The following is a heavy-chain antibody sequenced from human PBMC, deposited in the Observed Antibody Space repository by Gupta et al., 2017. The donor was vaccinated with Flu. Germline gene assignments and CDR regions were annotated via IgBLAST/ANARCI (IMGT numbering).Heavy chain of an antibody. CDR2: IKQDGYEK. V-gene: IGHV3-7*01. Sequence: RQAPGKGLEGVANIKQDGYEKDYVDSVKGRFTISRDNAKNSLFLQMYSLSAEDAGVYFCARHYYDSPGGAFDIWGHGTLVTVSS. J-gene: IGHJ3*02. D-gene: IGHD3-22*01. CDR3: ARHYYDSPGGAFDI.